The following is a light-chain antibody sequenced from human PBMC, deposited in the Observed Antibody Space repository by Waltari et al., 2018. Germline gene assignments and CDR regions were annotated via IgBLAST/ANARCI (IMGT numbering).Light chain of an antibody. CDR1: SSNIGTNY. Sequence: QSVLAQPPSASGTPGQRVTISCSGSSSNIGTNYVYWYQQFPGTAPKLLTYRNNQRPSGVPDRFYGAKSGTSVSLAISGLRCEDEADYYCAAWDDSLSGAVFGGGTKLTVL. CDR2: RNN. V-gene: IGLV1-47*01. J-gene: IGLJ2*01. CDR3: AAWDDSLSGAV.